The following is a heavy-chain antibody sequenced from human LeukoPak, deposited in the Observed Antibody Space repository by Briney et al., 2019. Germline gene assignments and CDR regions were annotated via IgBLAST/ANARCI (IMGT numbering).Heavy chain of an antibody. CDR3: ARGWGGNSGGGAIDY. D-gene: IGHD4-23*01. V-gene: IGHV3-21*01. CDR2: ISSSSSYI. Sequence: GGSLRLSCAASGFTFSSYSMNWVRQAPGKGLEWASSISSSSSYIYYADSVKGRFTSSRDNAKNSLYLQMNSLRAEDTALYYCARGWGGNSGGGAIDYWGQGTLVTVSS. CDR1: GFTFSSYS. J-gene: IGHJ4*02.